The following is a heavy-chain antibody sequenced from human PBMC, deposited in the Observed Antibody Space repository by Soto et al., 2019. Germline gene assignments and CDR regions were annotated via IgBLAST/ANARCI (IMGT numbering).Heavy chain of an antibody. Sequence: QVQLVESGGGVVQPGRSLRLSCAASGFTFSPYTMHWVRQTPGKGLEWVAVISNDGDDKDYADSVKGRFTVSRDNSKSTLYLQMSSRRAEDTALYYCARGGGFCGADCYKGGIDYWGQGTLVSVSP. J-gene: IGHJ4*02. CDR2: ISNDGDDK. CDR3: ARGGGFCGADCYKGGIDY. D-gene: IGHD2-21*02. CDR1: GFTFSPYT. V-gene: IGHV3-30-3*01.